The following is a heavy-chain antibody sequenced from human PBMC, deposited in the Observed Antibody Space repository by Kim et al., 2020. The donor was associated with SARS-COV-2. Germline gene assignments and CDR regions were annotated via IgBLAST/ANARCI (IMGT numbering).Heavy chain of an antibody. CDR1: GGSISSSSYY. V-gene: IGHV4-39*01. CDR3: ARRPLSYSSSWYGGYYFDY. CDR2: IYYSGST. Sequence: SETLSLTCTVSGGSISSSSYYWGWIRQPPGKGLEWIGSIYYSGSTYYNPSLKSRVTISVDTSKNQFSLKLSSVTAADTAVYYCARRPLSYSSSWYGGYYFDYWGQGTLVTVSS. D-gene: IGHD6-13*01. J-gene: IGHJ4*02.